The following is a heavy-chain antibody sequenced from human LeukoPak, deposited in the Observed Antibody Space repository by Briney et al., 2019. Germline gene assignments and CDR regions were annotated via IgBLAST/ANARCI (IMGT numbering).Heavy chain of an antibody. V-gene: IGHV1-2*02. CDR3: ARVPQLRFLEWSSDSYYFDY. CDR1: GYTFTGYY. CDR2: INPNSGGT. D-gene: IGHD3-3*01. Sequence: ASVKVSCKASGYTFTGYYMHWVRQAPGQGLEWMGWINPNSGGTNYAQKFQGRVTMTRDTPISTAYMELSRLRSDDTAVYYCARVPQLRFLEWSSDSYYFDYWGQGTLVTVSS. J-gene: IGHJ4*02.